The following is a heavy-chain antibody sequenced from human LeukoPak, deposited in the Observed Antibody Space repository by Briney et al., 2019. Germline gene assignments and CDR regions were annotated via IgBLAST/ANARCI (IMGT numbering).Heavy chain of an antibody. CDR1: GFTFSSYS. D-gene: IGHD2-2*02. J-gene: IGHJ4*02. CDR2: ISSSSSTI. CDR3: ARMGCSSTSCYTPTFDY. Sequence: GGSLRLSCAASGFTFSSYSMNWVRQAPGKGLEWVSYISSSSSTIYYADSVKGRFTISRDNAKNSLYLQMNSLRADDTAVYYCARMGCSSTSCYTPTFDYWGQGTLVTVSS. V-gene: IGHV3-48*01.